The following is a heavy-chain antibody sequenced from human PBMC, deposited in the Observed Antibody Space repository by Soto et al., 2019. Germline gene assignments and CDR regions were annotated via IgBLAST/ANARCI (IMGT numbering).Heavy chain of an antibody. D-gene: IGHD3-22*01. Sequence: GESLKISCNGSGYSFTSYWICWVRQMPWKGLEWMGIIYPGDSDTRYSPSFQGQVTISADKSISTAYLQWSSLKASDTAMYYCARPITMIVVDTDAFDIWGQGTMVTVSS. CDR3: ARPITMIVVDTDAFDI. CDR1: GYSFTSYW. CDR2: IYPGDSDT. V-gene: IGHV5-51*01. J-gene: IGHJ3*02.